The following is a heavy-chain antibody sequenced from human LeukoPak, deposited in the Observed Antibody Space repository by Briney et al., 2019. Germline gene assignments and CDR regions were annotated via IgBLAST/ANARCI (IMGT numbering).Heavy chain of an antibody. CDR1: EDKFSSYG. CDR2: IIPIFGTP. Sequence: SVKVSCKASEDKFSSYGFSWVRQAPEQGLEWMGGIIPIFGTPNYAREFHGRVTITADKSTSTVYMEMSSLRSEDTAVYYCARVTGYPGYYFDYWGQGTLVTVSS. V-gene: IGHV1-69*06. CDR3: ARVTGYPGYYFDY. J-gene: IGHJ4*02. D-gene: IGHD6-13*01.